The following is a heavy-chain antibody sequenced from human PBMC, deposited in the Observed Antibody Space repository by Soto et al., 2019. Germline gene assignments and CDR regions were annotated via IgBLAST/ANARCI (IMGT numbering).Heavy chain of an antibody. V-gene: IGHV1-69*01. J-gene: IGHJ6*02. D-gene: IGHD6-13*01. CDR1: GGTFSTYS. CDR2: SLPIFGTS. Sequence: QVQLVQSGAEVKKPGSSVKVSCKASGGTFSTYSISWVRQAPGQGLEWMGESLPIFGTSHYAQNFQGRVTNTADESTSTVYMELSSLRSDDSAVYYCARGGRYRKSSFCYGMDVWGQGTTVTVSS. CDR3: ARGGRYRKSSFCYGMDV.